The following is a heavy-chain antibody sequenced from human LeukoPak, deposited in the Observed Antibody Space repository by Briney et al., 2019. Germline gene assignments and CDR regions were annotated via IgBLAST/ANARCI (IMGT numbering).Heavy chain of an antibody. CDR3: ARRVSYGGFDY. CDR1: GYTFTSYD. CDR2: MNPNSGNT. D-gene: IGHD4-23*01. Sequence: ASVKVSCKASGYTFTSYDVNWVRQATGQGLEWMGWMNPNSGNTGYAQKFQGRVTITGNTSISTAYMQLSSLRSEDTAVYYCARRVSYGGFDYWGQGTLVTVSS. V-gene: IGHV1-8*01. J-gene: IGHJ4*02.